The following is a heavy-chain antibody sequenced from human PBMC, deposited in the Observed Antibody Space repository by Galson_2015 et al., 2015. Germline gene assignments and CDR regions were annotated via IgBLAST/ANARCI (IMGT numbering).Heavy chain of an antibody. Sequence: SLRLSCAASEFTFSSYYMGWVRQAPGKGLEWVSSISSTTTYIYYADSVKGRFTISRDNAKKSLYLQMNSLGAEDTAVYYCARQILDYDFWSGYYPTNFDYWGQGTLVTVSS. CDR1: EFTFSSYY. CDR2: ISSTTTYI. V-gene: IGHV3-21*01. D-gene: IGHD3-3*01. J-gene: IGHJ4*02. CDR3: ARQILDYDFWSGYYPTNFDY.